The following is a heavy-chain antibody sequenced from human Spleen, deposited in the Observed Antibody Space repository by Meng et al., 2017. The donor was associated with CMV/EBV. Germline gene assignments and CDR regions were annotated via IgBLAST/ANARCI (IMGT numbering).Heavy chain of an antibody. CDR1: GDSVSSNSAA. D-gene: IGHD6-19*01. CDR3: AAGSDFNY. CDR2: TYYRSKWYN. Sequence: SETLSLTCAISGDSVSSNSAAWHWIRQSPSRGLEWLGRTYYRSKWYNDYAVSVKSRITINPDTSKNQFSLHLNSVTPEDTAVYYCAAGSDFNYWGQGTLVTVSS. J-gene: IGHJ4*02. V-gene: IGHV6-1*01.